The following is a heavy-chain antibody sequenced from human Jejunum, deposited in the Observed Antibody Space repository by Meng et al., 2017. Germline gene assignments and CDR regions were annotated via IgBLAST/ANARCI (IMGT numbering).Heavy chain of an antibody. CDR2: ISGSGGST. Sequence: GGSLRLSYAASGFTFSSYAMSWVRQAPGKGLEWVSAISGSGGSTYYADSVKGRFTISRDNSKNTLYLQMNSLRAEDTAVYYCAKARQYSSGWYTYYFDYWGQGTLVTVSS. D-gene: IGHD6-19*01. CDR3: AKARQYSSGWYTYYFDY. CDR1: GFTFSSYA. J-gene: IGHJ4*02. V-gene: IGHV3-23*01.